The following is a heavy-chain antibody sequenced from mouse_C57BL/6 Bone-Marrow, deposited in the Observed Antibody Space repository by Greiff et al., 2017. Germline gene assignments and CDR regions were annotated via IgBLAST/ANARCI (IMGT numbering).Heavy chain of an antibody. CDR2: IDPSDSYT. J-gene: IGHJ2*01. Sequence: QVQLQQPGAELVMPGASVKLSCKASGYTFTSYWMHWVKQRPGQGLEWIGEIDPSDSYTNYNQKFKGNSTLTVDKSSSTAYMQLSSLTSEDSAVYYCAGGDYDGVDYWGQGTTLTVSS. V-gene: IGHV1-69*01. CDR3: AGGDYDGVDY. D-gene: IGHD2-4*01. CDR1: GYTFTSYW.